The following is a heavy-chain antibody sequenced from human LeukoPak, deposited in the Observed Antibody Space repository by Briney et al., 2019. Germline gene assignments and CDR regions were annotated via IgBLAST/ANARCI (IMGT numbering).Heavy chain of an antibody. D-gene: IGHD6-6*01. CDR3: ARGSSNIAGRDNWFDP. V-gene: IGHV1-69*06. J-gene: IGHJ5*02. CDR1: GYTFTSYY. Sequence: SVKVSCKASGYTFTSYYMHWVRQAPGQGLEWMGGIIPIFGTANYAQKFQGRVTITADKSTSTAYMELSSLRADDTAVYYCARGSSNIAGRDNWFDPWGQGTLVTVSS. CDR2: IIPIFGTA.